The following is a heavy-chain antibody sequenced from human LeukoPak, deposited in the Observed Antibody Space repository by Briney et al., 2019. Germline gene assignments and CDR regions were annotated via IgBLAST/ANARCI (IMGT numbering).Heavy chain of an antibody. D-gene: IGHD4-11*01. CDR3: ASSTRDYSNQPAFDY. CDR2: IYPGDSDT. CDR1: GYSFTSYW. J-gene: IGHJ4*02. V-gene: IGHV5-51*01. Sequence: GESLKISCKGSGYSFTSYWIGWVRQMPGKGLEWMGIIYPGDSDTRYSPSFQGQVTISADKSISTAYLQWSSLKASDTAMYYCASSTRDYSNQPAFDYWGQGTLVTVSS.